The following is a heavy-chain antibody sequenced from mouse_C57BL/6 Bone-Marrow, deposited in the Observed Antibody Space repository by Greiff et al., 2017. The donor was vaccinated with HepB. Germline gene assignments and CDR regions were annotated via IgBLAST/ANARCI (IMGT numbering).Heavy chain of an antibody. CDR3: ARTGTGFAY. Sequence: DVQLQESGPGLVKPSQSLSLTCSVTGYSITSGYYWNWIRQFPGNKLEWMGYISYDGSNNYNPSLKNRISITRDTSKNQFFLKLNSVTTEDTATYYCARTGTGFAYWGQGTLVTVSA. CDR2: ISYDGSN. V-gene: IGHV3-6*01. J-gene: IGHJ3*01. D-gene: IGHD4-1*01. CDR1: GYSITSGYY.